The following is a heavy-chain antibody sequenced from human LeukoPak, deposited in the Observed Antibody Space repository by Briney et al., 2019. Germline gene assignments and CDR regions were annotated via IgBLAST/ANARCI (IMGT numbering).Heavy chain of an antibody. CDR1: GFTFSSYG. J-gene: IGHJ1*01. CDR2: IWYDGSNK. CDR3: AKELAACGGDCYRYFQH. D-gene: IGHD2-21*02. Sequence: PGGSLRLSCAASGFTFSSYGMHWVRQAPGKGLEWVAVIWYDGSNKYYADSVKGRFTISRDNSKNTLYLQMNSLRAEDTAVYYCAKELAACGGDCYRYFQHWGQGTLVTVSS. V-gene: IGHV3-33*06.